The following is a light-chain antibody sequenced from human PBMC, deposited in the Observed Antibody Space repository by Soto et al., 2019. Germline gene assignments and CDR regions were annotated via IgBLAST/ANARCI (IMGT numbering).Light chain of an antibody. J-gene: IGKJ5*01. CDR3: KQTDNIQST. Sequence: EIQMTQSPSTLSAALEDRVTITCRASQSISSWLAWYQQKPGKAPKLLIYKASSLESGVPSRFSGSGSGKEFTLTIRSLQPDDFATYYCKQTDNIQSTFAKGTRLE. CDR2: KAS. V-gene: IGKV1-5*03. CDR1: QSISSW.